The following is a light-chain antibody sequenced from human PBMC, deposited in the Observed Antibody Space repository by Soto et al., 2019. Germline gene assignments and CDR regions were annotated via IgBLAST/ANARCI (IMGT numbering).Light chain of an antibody. Sequence: EIVLIQSPGTLCLSPGQKATRSCRAGQTVSSAFLAWCEQKPAPAPRLLIYGASSRATGVPDRFSGSGSGKDFPLTISRVEHEDLAVYYYQQFGNSPTFGGGTKVDIK. CDR3: QQFGNSPT. V-gene: IGKV3-20*01. J-gene: IGKJ4*01. CDR1: QTVSSAF. CDR2: GAS.